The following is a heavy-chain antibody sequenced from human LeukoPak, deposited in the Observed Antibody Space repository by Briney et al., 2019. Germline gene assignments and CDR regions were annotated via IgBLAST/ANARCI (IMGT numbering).Heavy chain of an antibody. CDR1: GFTFYDYG. CDR3: ARDRSSPGGHYDY. J-gene: IGHJ4*02. V-gene: IGHV3-20*04. CDR2: INWNGGST. D-gene: IGHD3-10*01. Sequence: GGSLRLSCAASGFTFYDYGMSWVRQAPGKGLEWVSGINWNGGSTGYADSVKGRFTISRDNAKNSLYLQMNTLRVEDTALYYCARDRSSPGGHYDYWGQGTLVPVSS.